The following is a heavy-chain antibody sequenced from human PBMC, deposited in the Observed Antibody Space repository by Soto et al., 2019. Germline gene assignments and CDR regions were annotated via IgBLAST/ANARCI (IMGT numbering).Heavy chain of an antibody. CDR3: AKDRGPRAAAASPNWFDP. CDR1: GFTFSSYA. Sequence: EVQLLESGGGLVQPGGSLRLSCAASGFTFSSYAMSWVCQAPGKGLEWVSAISGSGGSTYYADSVKGRFTISRDNSKNTLYLQMNSLRAEDTAVYYCAKDRGPRAAAASPNWFDPWGQGTLVTVS. V-gene: IGHV3-23*01. CDR2: ISGSGGST. D-gene: IGHD6-13*01. J-gene: IGHJ5*02.